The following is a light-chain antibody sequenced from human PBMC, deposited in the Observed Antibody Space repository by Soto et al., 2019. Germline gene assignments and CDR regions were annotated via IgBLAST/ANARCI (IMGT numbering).Light chain of an antibody. J-gene: IGLJ1*01. V-gene: IGLV2-23*01. CDR3: CSYAGSSTSF. CDR1: SSDVGSYNL. Sequence: QSVLTQPASVSGSPGQSITISCTGTSSDVGSYNLVSWYQQHPGKAPKLMIYEGSKRPSGVSNRFSGSKSGNTASLTISGLQAEDEADYYCCSYAGSSTSFFGTGTKLTV. CDR2: EGS.